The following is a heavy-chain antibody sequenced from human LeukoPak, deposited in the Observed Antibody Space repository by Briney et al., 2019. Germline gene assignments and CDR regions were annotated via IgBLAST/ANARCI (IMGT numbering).Heavy chain of an antibody. V-gene: IGHV3-7*01. CDR1: GFTFSSYS. CDR2: IKQDGSEE. CDR3: ARYNYGSSFSFDY. Sequence: GGSLRLSCAASGFTFSSYSMNWVRQAPGKGLEWVATIKQDGSEEFYVDAVKGRFTISRDNTKNSLYLQMNSLRAEDTAVYYCARYNYGSSFSFDYWGQGTLVTGSS. J-gene: IGHJ4*02. D-gene: IGHD5-18*01.